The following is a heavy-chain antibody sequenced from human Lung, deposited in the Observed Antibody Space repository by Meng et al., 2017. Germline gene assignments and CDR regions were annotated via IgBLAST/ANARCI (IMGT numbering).Heavy chain of an antibody. CDR2: INSDGTKP. Sequence: EVQLVEAGGGLVPPVGSLRLSCAASGFTFTDHWMHWVRQGPGKGLVWVSRINSDGTKPTYADSVKGRFTISRDNAKNTLYLQMNNLRAEDTAFYYCTNDRLNHWGQGALVTVSS. V-gene: IGHV3-74*01. CDR1: GFTFTDHW. D-gene: IGHD1-1*01. J-gene: IGHJ1*01. CDR3: TNDRLNH.